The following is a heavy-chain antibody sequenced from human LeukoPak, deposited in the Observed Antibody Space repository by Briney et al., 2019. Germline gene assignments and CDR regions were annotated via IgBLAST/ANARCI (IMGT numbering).Heavy chain of an antibody. D-gene: IGHD3-9*01. V-gene: IGHV3-30*18. CDR3: AKPGINYDILTGYPDY. J-gene: IGHJ4*02. Sequence: GGSLRLSCAASGFTFSSYAMHWVRQAPGKGLEWVAGISYDGSNKYYGDSVKGRFTISRDNSKNTLYLQMNSLRAEDTAVYYCAKPGINYDILTGYPDYWGQGTLVTVSS. CDR1: GFTFSSYA. CDR2: ISYDGSNK.